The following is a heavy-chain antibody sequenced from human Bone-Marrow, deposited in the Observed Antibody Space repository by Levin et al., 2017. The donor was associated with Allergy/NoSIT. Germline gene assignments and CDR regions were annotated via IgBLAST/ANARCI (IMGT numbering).Heavy chain of an antibody. J-gene: IGHJ6*02. CDR3: AKLSESQWPSDV. D-gene: IGHD6-19*01. CDR2: MNPNSGNT. CDR1: GYTFTSYD. V-gene: IGHV1-8*01. Sequence: GASVKVSCKASGYTFTSYDINWVRQATGQGLEWMGWMNPNSGNTGYAQKFQGRVTMTRNTSISTAYMELSSLRSEDTAVYYCAKLSESQWPSDVWGQGTTVTVSS.